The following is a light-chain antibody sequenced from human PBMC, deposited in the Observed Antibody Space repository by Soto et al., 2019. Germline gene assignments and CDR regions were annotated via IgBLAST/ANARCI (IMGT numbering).Light chain of an antibody. Sequence: DIQTTQSPTTLSASVGDRVIITCRASQRMSAWLAWYQQKPGKAPTLLIYDASSLENGVPSRFSGSGSGTDFTLTISSLQPDDFATYYCQQYDTYPWTFGQGTKVDIK. J-gene: IGKJ1*01. CDR2: DAS. CDR1: QRMSAW. CDR3: QQYDTYPWT. V-gene: IGKV1-5*01.